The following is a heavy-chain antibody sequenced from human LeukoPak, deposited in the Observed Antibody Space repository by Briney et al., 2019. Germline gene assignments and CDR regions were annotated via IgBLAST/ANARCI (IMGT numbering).Heavy chain of an antibody. V-gene: IGHV3-48*01. CDR2: ISSSSSTI. J-gene: IGHJ4*02. Sequence: GGSLRLSCAASGFTFSSYGMHWVRQAPGKGLEWVSYISSSSSTIYYADSVKGRFTISRDNAKNSLYLQMNSLRAEDTAVYYCAREGSSASDYWGQGTLVTVSS. CDR3: AREGSSASDY. CDR1: GFTFSSYG.